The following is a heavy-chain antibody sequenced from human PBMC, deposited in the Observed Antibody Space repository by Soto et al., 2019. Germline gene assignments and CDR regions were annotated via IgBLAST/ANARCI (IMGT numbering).Heavy chain of an antibody. Sequence: LRLSCAASGFTFSDYYMSWIRQAPVKGLEWVSYISISGSTIYYADSVNGRFTISRDNAKNSLYLQMNSLRAEHTAVYYCARGSGAAAIHPIAPLDTWGQGTLVTVSS. CDR3: ARGSGAAAIHPIAPLDT. CDR2: ISISGSTI. D-gene: IGHD2-2*02. CDR1: GFTFSDYY. J-gene: IGHJ5*02. V-gene: IGHV3-11*01.